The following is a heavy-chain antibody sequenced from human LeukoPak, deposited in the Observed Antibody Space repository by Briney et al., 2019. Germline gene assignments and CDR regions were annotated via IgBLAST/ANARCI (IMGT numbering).Heavy chain of an antibody. CDR3: AKDGLACSGGSCYFDY. Sequence: PAGSLRLSCAASGFTFSSYGMHWVRQAPGKGLEWGAFIRYDGSNKYYADHVKGRFTISRDNSKNTLDLQMNSLRAEDTAVYYCAKDGLACSGGSCYFDYWGQGTLVTVSS. D-gene: IGHD2-15*01. J-gene: IGHJ4*02. CDR2: IRYDGSNK. CDR1: GFTFSSYG. V-gene: IGHV3-30*02.